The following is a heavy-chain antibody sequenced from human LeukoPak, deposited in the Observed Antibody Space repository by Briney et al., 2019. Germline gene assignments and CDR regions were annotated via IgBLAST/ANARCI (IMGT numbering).Heavy chain of an antibody. Sequence: SVKVSCKASGYTFTSYDINGVRQAPGQGLEWMGGIIPIFGTANYAQKFQGRVTITTDESTSTAYMELSSLRSEDTAVYYCASYSSGWYEFDYWGQGTLVTVSS. CDR3: ASYSSGWYEFDY. J-gene: IGHJ4*02. CDR2: IIPIFGTA. CDR1: GYTFTSYD. D-gene: IGHD6-19*01. V-gene: IGHV1-69*05.